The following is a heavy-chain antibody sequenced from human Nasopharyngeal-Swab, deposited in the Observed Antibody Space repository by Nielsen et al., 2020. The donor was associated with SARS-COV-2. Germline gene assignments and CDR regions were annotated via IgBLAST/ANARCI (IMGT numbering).Heavy chain of an antibody. V-gene: IGHV4-4*07. D-gene: IGHD2-2*01. CDR2: IYSSGST. Sequence: SETLSLTCNVSGCSINSDYWSWIRQPAGKGLEWIGRIYSSGSTNYNPSLKSRVTISVDTSKNQFSLKLSSVTAADTAVYYCASDLGQYQLHTLGCNNWFDTWGQGTLVTVSS. CDR3: ASDLGQYQLHTLGCNNWFDT. J-gene: IGHJ5*02. CDR1: GCSINSDY.